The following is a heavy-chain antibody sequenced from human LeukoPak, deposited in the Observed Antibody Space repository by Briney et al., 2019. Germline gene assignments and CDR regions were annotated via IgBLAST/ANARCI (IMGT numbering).Heavy chain of an antibody. CDR2: VFHSGST. D-gene: IGHD2-2*01. CDR1: GYSISSGRY. J-gene: IGHJ4*02. CDR3: ARSLSTAGIDY. Sequence: PSETLSLTCTVSGYSISSGRYWGWIRQPPGKGLEWIGSVFHSGSTYYNPSLKSRVTISVDTSKNQFSLNLGSVTAADTAMYFCARSLSTAGIDYWGQGTLVTVSS. V-gene: IGHV4-38-2*02.